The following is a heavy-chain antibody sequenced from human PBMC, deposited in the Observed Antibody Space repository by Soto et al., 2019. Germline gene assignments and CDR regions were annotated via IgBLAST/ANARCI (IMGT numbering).Heavy chain of an antibody. Sequence: SETLSLTCTVSGGSISSGDYYWSWIRQPPGKGLEWIGYIYYSGSTYYNPSLKSRVTISVDTSKNQFSLKLSSVTAADTAVYYCARDTPPDYDFWSDIGRWFDPWGQGTLVTVSS. CDR3: ARDTPPDYDFWSDIGRWFDP. J-gene: IGHJ5*02. CDR2: IYYSGST. CDR1: GGSISSGDYY. V-gene: IGHV4-30-4*01. D-gene: IGHD3-3*01.